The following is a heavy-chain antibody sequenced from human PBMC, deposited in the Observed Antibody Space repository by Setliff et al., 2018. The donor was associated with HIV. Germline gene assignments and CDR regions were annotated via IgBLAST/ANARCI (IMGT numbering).Heavy chain of an antibody. CDR2: IYTSGNT. Sequence: SETLSLTCAVSGYSISSGYFWSWIRQPAGKGLEWIGRIYTSGNTNYNPSLKSRVTISLDTSKNQFSLKLSSVTAADTAVYYCARETGDIAAIALYSFDYWGQGTLVTVSS. CDR3: ARETGDIAAIALYSFDY. CDR1: GYSISSGYF. J-gene: IGHJ4*02. D-gene: IGHD6-13*01. V-gene: IGHV4-61*02.